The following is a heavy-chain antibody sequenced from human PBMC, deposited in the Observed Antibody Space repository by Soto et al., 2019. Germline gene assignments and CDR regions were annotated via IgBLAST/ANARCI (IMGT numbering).Heavy chain of an antibody. D-gene: IGHD1-1*01. CDR3: ARSGHQLILLPY. J-gene: IGHJ4*02. CDR2: INPSGGSA. V-gene: IGHV1-46*01. CDR1: GYTFTSYG. Sequence: GASVKVSCKASGYTFTSYGISWVRQAPGQGLEWMGIINPSGGSASYAEKFQGRVTMTRDTSTSTFYMELSSLRSEDTAVYYCARSGHQLILLPYWGQGSLVTVSS.